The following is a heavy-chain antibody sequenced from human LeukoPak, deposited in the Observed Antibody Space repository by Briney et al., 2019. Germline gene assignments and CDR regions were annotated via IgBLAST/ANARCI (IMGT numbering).Heavy chain of an antibody. J-gene: IGHJ4*02. D-gene: IGHD1-26*01. Sequence: PGGSLRLSCAASGFTFNNYAMTWVRQAPGKGLEWVSAIGDNGGDTKYADSVKGRFTISRDNSKNTLYLQMNSLRVEDTAIYYCGKDWEVDYWGQGTLVTVSS. CDR2: IGDNGGDT. CDR1: GFTFNNYA. V-gene: IGHV3-23*01. CDR3: GKDWEVDY.